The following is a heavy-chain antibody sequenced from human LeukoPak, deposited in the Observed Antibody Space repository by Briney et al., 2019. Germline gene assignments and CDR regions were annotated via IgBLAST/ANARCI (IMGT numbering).Heavy chain of an antibody. D-gene: IGHD4-11*01. CDR3: ARGGLTTASFDY. Sequence: SVKVSCKASGGTFSSYAISWVRRAPGQGLEWMGGIIPIFGTANYAQKFQGRVTITADESTSTAYMELSSLRSEDTAVYYCARGGLTTASFDYWGQGTLVTVSS. V-gene: IGHV1-69*13. CDR1: GGTFSSYA. CDR2: IIPIFGTA. J-gene: IGHJ4*02.